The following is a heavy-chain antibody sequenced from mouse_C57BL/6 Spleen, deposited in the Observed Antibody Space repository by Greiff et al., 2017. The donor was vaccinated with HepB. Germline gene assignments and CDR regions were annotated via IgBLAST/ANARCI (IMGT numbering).Heavy chain of an antibody. CDR2: INPNNGGT. CDR1: GYTFTDYN. V-gene: IGHV1-22*01. CDR3: AKDPLYDYDNFDY. D-gene: IGHD2-4*01. J-gene: IGHJ2*01. Sequence: EVQLQQSGPELVKPGASVKMSCKASGYTFTDYNMHWVKQSHGKSLEWIGYINPNNGGTSYNQKFKGKATLTVNKSSSTAYMELRSLTSEDSAVYHCAKDPLYDYDNFDYWGQGTTLTVSS.